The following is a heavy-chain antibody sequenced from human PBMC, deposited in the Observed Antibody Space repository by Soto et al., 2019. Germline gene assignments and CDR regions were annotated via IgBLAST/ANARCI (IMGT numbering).Heavy chain of an antibody. CDR2: IYYSGST. CDR3: ARGPAREYSSSSTGWFDP. Sequence: PSETLSLTCTVSGGSISSGGYYWSWIRQHPGKDLEWIGYIYYSGSTYYNPSLKSRVTISVDTSKNQFSLKLSSVTAADTAVYYCARGPAREYSSSSTGWFDPWGQGTLVTV. CDR1: GGSISSGGYY. V-gene: IGHV4-31*03. J-gene: IGHJ5*02. D-gene: IGHD6-6*01.